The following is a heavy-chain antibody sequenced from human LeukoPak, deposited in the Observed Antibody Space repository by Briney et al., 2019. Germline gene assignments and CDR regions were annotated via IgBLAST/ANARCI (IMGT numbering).Heavy chain of an antibody. D-gene: IGHD7-27*01. V-gene: IGHV3-66*01. CDR3: AREGELGNQYYFDY. CDR1: GFTVRSNY. Sequence: GGSLRLSCAASGFTVRSNYMTWVRQAPGTGLEWVSVIYSGGRTYYADSVKSRFTISRDNSKNTLYLQMNSLRAEDTAVYYCAREGELGNQYYFDYWGQGTLVTVSS. CDR2: IYSGGRT. J-gene: IGHJ4*02.